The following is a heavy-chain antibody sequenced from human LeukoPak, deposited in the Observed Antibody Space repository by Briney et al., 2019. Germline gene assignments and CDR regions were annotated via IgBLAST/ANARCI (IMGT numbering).Heavy chain of an antibody. J-gene: IGHJ4*02. V-gene: IGHV1-2*02. CDR3: ARDPLGGGSYYRYFDY. CDR2: INPNSGAT. CDR1: GYTFTGYY. D-gene: IGHD1-26*01. Sequence: ASVKVSCKASGYTFTGYYMHWLRQAPGQGLEWMGWINPNSGATTYAQRFQGRVTMTRDTSISTAYMELSSLKSDDTAVYYCARDPLGGGSYYRYFDYWGQGTLVTVSS.